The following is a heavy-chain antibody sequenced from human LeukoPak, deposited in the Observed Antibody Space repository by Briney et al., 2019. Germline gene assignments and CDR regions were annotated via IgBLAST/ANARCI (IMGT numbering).Heavy chain of an antibody. V-gene: IGHV4-59*01. CDR1: GGSINSYN. J-gene: IGHJ5*02. D-gene: IGHD3-10*01. CDR2: IHYTGST. Sequence: SETLSLTCTVSGGSINSYNWSWIRQPPGKRLECIGYIHYTGSTNYNPSLKSRVTISVDTSKSQFSLKLSSVTAADTAIYYCARAGYYGSGNDFRFDPWGQGTLVTVSS. CDR3: ARAGYYGSGNDFRFDP.